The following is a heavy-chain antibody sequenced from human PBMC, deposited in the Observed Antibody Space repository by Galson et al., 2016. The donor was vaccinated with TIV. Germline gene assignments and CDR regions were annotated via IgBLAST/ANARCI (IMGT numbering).Heavy chain of an antibody. CDR1: GHSFLTYD. V-gene: IGHV1-8*02. Sequence: SVKVSCKASGHSFLTYDINWVRQATGQGLEWMGWMNPNTGKTGYAQKFQGRVTMTRNISVSTAYMELGGLRSEDTAVYYCARVIYGGNYYGMDVWGQGTTVTVPS. CDR3: ARVIYGGNYYGMDV. D-gene: IGHD3-10*01. CDR2: MNPNTGKT. J-gene: IGHJ6*02.